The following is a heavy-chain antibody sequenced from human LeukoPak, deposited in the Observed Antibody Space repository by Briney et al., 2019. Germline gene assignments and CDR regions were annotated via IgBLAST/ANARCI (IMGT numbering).Heavy chain of an antibody. D-gene: IGHD5-18*01. CDR3: ALGYSLMVMDV. J-gene: IGHJ6*04. CDR1: GYSFTSYW. V-gene: IGHV5-10-1*01. Sequence: GESLKISCKGSGYSFTSYWISWVRQMPGKGLEWMGRIDPSDSYTNYSPSFQGRVTISADKSISTAYLQWSSLKASDTAMYYCALGYSLMVMDVWGKGTTVTVSS. CDR2: IDPSDSYT.